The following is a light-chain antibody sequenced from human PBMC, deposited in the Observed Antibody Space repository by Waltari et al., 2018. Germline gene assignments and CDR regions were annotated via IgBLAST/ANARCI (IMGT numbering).Light chain of an antibody. CDR3: SSYTSSSTLWV. Sequence: QSALTQPASVSGSPGQPITISCPGTSSDAGTYTYVSRYQQHPGKAPKLMIYDVSNRPSGVSNRFSGSKSGNTASLTISGLQAEDEADYYCSSYTSSSTLWVFGGGTKLTVL. CDR1: SSDAGTYTY. V-gene: IGLV2-14*03. J-gene: IGLJ3*02. CDR2: DVS.